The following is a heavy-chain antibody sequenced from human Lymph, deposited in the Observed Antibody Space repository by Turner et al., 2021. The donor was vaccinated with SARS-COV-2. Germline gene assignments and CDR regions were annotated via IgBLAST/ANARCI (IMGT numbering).Heavy chain of an antibody. Sequence: EVQRVESGGGLVQPGGSLRLTCAASGFTVSSNYMTWVRQAPGKGLEWVSVIYSGGSTYYADSVKGRFTISRHNSKHTLYLQMNSLRAEDTAVYYCARDEGHYGMDVWGQGTTVTVSS. CDR1: GFTVSSNY. V-gene: IGHV3-53*04. CDR3: ARDEGHYGMDV. J-gene: IGHJ6*02. CDR2: IYSGGST.